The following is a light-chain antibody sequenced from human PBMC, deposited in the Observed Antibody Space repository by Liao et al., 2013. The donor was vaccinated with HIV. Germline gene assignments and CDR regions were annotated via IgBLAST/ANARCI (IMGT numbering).Light chain of an antibody. V-gene: IGLV3-1*01. CDR1: NLGDGY. Sequence: SYDLTQPPSVSVSPGQTATITCSGENLGDGYASWYQQKPGQSPALIIYQDTKRPSGIPERFSGSNSGNTATLTISETQAVDEADYYCQAWDSSVLFGGGTKADRP. CDR2: QDT. J-gene: IGLJ2*01. CDR3: QAWDSSVL.